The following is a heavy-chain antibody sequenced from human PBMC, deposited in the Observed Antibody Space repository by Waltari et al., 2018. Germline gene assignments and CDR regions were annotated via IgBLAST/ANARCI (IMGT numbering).Heavy chain of an antibody. CDR3: AREIMRGSGWGLASYFQH. Sequence: QVQLVQSGAEVKKPGSSVKVSCKASGGTFSSYAISWVRQAPGQGLGWMGGIIPILGIANYAQMYQGRVTITADKATSTAYMELSSLRSEDTAVYYCAREIMRGSGWGLASYFQHWGQGTLVTVSS. D-gene: IGHD6-19*01. CDR1: GGTFSSYA. V-gene: IGHV1-69*10. J-gene: IGHJ1*01. CDR2: IIPILGIA.